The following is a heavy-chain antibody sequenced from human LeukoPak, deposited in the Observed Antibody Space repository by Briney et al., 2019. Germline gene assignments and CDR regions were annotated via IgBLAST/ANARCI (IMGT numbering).Heavy chain of an antibody. CDR1: GFTFSSYG. Sequence: PGGSLRLSCAASGFTFSSYGMSWVRQAPGKGLEWVSAISGSGGSTYYADSVKGRFTISRDNAKNSLYLQMNSLRAEDTAVYYCAAGGYYYGYWGQGTLVTVSS. V-gene: IGHV3-23*01. J-gene: IGHJ4*02. CDR2: ISGSGGST. CDR3: AAGGYYYGY. D-gene: IGHD3-22*01.